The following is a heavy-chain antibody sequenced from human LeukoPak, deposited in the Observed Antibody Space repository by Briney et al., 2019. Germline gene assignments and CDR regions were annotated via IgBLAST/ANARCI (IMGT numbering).Heavy chain of an antibody. V-gene: IGHV4-61*02. Sequence: TPSQTLSLXCTVSGGSISSGSYYWSWIRQPAEKGLECIGRIYTSGSTNYNPSLKSRVTISVDTSKNQFSLKLSSVTAADTAVYYCAREAGYYYDSSGRRSDYWGQGTLVTVSS. J-gene: IGHJ4*02. CDR2: IYTSGST. CDR3: AREAGYYYDSSGRRSDY. CDR1: GGSISSGSYY. D-gene: IGHD3-22*01.